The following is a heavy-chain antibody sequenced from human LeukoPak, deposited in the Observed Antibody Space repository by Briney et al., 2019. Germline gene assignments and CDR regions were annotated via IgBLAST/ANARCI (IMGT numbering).Heavy chain of an antibody. Sequence: VKPSETLSLSCTVSGGSISSYYWSWIRQSPGKGLESIGHIYYTGSTIYNPSLQSRVTISVDTSKNQFSLNLSSVTAADTAVYYCARRRNWNSPYYFDYWGQGTLVTVSS. CDR1: GGSISSYY. J-gene: IGHJ4*02. V-gene: IGHV4-59*08. CDR2: IYYTGST. D-gene: IGHD1-7*01. CDR3: ARRRNWNSPYYFDY.